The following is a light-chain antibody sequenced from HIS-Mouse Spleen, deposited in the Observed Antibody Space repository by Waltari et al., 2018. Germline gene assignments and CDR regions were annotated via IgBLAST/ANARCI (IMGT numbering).Light chain of an antibody. J-gene: IGLJ1*01. CDR3: SSYTSSSTYV. CDR1: TSYVGGYNF. CDR2: DVS. V-gene: IGLV2-14*03. Sequence: QSALTQPASVSGSPGQSVPISCTGTTSYVGGYNFSPWYQPHPGKAPKLMIYDVSNRPSGVSNRFSGSKSGNTASLTISGLQAEDEADYYCSSYTSSSTYVFGTGTKVTVL.